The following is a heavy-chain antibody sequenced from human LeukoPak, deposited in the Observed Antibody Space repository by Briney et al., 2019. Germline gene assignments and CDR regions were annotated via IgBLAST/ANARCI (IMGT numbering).Heavy chain of an antibody. CDR1: GFTFDDYA. J-gene: IGHJ4*02. Sequence: GGSLRLSCAASGFTFDDYAMHWVRQAPGKGLEWASGISWNSGSIGYADSVKGRFTISRDNAKNSLYLQMNSLRAEDTALYYCAKFGGYSYGSHVDYWGQGTLVTVSS. D-gene: IGHD5-18*01. V-gene: IGHV3-9*01. CDR3: AKFGGYSYGSHVDY. CDR2: ISWNSGSI.